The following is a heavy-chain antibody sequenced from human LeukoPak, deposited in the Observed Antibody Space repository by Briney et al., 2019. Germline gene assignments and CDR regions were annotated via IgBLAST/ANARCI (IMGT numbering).Heavy chain of an antibody. CDR1: GFTFRNYG. D-gene: IGHD3-22*01. CDR2: IKQDGSEK. J-gene: IGHJ2*01. CDR3: ARLTYYYDSSGRIYWYFDL. V-gene: IGHV3-7*01. Sequence: GGSLRLSCAASGFTFRNYGMSWVRQAPGKGLEWVANIKQDGSEKYYVDSVKGRFTISRDNAKNSLYLQMNSLRAEDTAVYYCARLTYYYDSSGRIYWYFDLWGRGTLVTVSS.